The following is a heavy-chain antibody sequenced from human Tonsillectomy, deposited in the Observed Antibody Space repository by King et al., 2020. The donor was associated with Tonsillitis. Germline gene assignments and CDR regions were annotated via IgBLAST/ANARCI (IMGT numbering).Heavy chain of an antibody. V-gene: IGHV3-43D*03. Sequence: VQLVESGGVVVQAGGSLRLSCAASGFTFNDYGFHWVRQAPGKGLEWVSLITWDGGTTDYADSVRGRFTISRDDSQDSLYLQMNSLRAEDTALYYCAKDRGEGNFFDHWGQGTLVTVFS. J-gene: IGHJ4*02. CDR2: ITWDGGTT. D-gene: IGHD5-12*01. CDR3: AKDRGEGNFFDH. CDR1: GFTFNDYG.